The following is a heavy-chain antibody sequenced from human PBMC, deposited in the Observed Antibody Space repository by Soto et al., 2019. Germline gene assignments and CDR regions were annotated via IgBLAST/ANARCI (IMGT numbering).Heavy chain of an antibody. V-gene: IGHV4-61*01. CDR1: GGSVSSGSYY. CDR3: ATRERGYSYGGWFDP. J-gene: IGHJ5*02. D-gene: IGHD5-18*01. CDR2: IYYSGST. Sequence: SETLSLTCTVSGGSVSSGSYYWSWIRQPPGKGLEWIGYIYYSGSTNYNPSLKSRVTISVDTSKNQFSLKLSSVTAADTAVYYCATRERGYSYGGWFDPWGQGTPVTVSS.